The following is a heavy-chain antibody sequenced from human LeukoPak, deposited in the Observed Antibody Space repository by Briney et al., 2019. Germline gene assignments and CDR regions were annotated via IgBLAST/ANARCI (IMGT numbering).Heavy chain of an antibody. Sequence: SVKVSCKASGYTFTSYGISWVRQAPGQGLEWMGGIIPIFGTANYAQKFQGRVTITTDESTSTAYMELSSLRSEDTAVYYCARVWFGELAHYYYYMDVWGKGTTVTVSS. CDR3: ARVWFGELAHYYYYMDV. J-gene: IGHJ6*03. CDR1: GYTFTSYG. V-gene: IGHV1-69*05. D-gene: IGHD3-10*01. CDR2: IIPIFGTA.